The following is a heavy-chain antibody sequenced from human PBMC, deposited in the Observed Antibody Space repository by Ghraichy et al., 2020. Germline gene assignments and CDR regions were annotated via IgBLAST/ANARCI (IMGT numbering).Heavy chain of an antibody. CDR3: AKDQSVYFQSDLDD. J-gene: IGHJ4*02. D-gene: IGHD3-9*01. V-gene: IGHV3-23*01. CDR1: GFTFRSYA. Sequence: GESLNISCAASGFTFRSYAMIWVRQAPGKGLEWVSAIGGSGDGTYYADSVKGRFTISRDNSRSTLYLQMNSLRVEDTAVYYCAKDQSVYFQSDLDDWGQGTLVTVSS. CDR2: IGGSGDGT.